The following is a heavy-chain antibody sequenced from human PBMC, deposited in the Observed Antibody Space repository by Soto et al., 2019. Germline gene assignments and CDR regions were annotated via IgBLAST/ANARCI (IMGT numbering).Heavy chain of an antibody. V-gene: IGHV1-46*03. CDR3: ARDRAPGWAYYYGMDV. CDR1: GNTFTSYY. Sequence: ASVKVSCKASGNTFTSYYMHWVRQAPGQGLEWMGIINPSSGSTSYAQKFQGRVTMTRDTSTSTVYMELSSLRSEDTAVYYCARDRAPGWAYYYGMDVWGQGTRFTVSS. D-gene: IGHD1-26*01. J-gene: IGHJ6*02. CDR2: INPSSGST.